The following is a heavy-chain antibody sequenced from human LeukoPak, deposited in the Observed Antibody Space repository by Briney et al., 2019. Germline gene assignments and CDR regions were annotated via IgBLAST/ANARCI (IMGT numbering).Heavy chain of an antibody. D-gene: IGHD3-10*01. CDR3: ARHSGGDFLFDY. Sequence: SETLSLTCTVSGGSISSYYWSWLRQPPGKGLEWIGYIYGSGSTNYNPSLKSRVTISVDTSKNQFSLKLSSVTAADTAVYYCARHSGGDFLFDYWGQGTLVTVSS. J-gene: IGHJ4*02. CDR1: GGSISSYY. V-gene: IGHV4-59*08. CDR2: IYGSGST.